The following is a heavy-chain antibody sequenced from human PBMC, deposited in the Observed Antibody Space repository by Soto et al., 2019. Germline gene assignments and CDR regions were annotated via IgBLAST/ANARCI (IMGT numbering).Heavy chain of an antibody. CDR1: GGSFSGYY. J-gene: IGHJ4*02. V-gene: IGHV4-34*01. Sequence: QVQLQQWGAGLLKPSETLSLTCAVYGGSFSGYYWSWIRQPPGKGLEWIGEINHSGSTNYIPSLKSRVTISVDTSKNQFSLKLSSVTAADTAVYYCARMWSGYNSHWSQGTLVTVSS. CDR3: ARMWSGYNSH. D-gene: IGHD6-25*01. CDR2: INHSGST.